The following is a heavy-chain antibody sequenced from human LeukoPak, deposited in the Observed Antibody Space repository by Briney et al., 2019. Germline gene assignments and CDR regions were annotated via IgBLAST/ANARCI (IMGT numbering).Heavy chain of an antibody. D-gene: IGHD2-2*02. CDR3: ARGEYQLLYRPYGAFDI. Sequence: ASVNVSCTASGGTFSSYAISWVRQAPGQGHEWMGGIIPIFGTANYAQKFQGRVTITTDESTSTAYMELSSLRSEDTAVYYCARGEYQLLYRPYGAFDIWGQGTMVTVSS. J-gene: IGHJ3*02. CDR1: GGTFSSYA. V-gene: IGHV1-69*05. CDR2: IIPIFGTA.